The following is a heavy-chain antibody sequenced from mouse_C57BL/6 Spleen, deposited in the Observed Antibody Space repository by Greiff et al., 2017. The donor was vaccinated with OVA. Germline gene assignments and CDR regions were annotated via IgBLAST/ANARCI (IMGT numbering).Heavy chain of an antibody. D-gene: IGHD1-1*01. CDR3: ARGDITTVVAED. Sequence: QVQLQQPGAELVKPGASVKMSCKASGYTFTSYWITWVKQRPGQGLEWIGYIYPGSGSTNYNEKFKSKATLTVDTSSSTAYMQLSSLTSEDSAVYYCARGDITTVVAEDWGQGTTLTVSS. CDR1: GYTFTSYW. J-gene: IGHJ2*01. CDR2: IYPGSGST. V-gene: IGHV1-55*01.